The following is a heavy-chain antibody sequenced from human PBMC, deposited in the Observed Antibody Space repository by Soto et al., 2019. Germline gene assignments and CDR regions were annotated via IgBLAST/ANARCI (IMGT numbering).Heavy chain of an antibody. Sequence: LSLTCTVSGGSITGYYWSWIRQPAGRGLEWIGRAYHTGYTTYNPSLRGRVTMSLDTSKNQISLKLTSVTAADTAVYYCAKDPLEGGWAARPGSWFDPWGLGTLVTVSS. J-gene: IGHJ5*02. CDR3: AKDPLEGGWAARPGSWFDP. CDR1: GGSITGYY. CDR2: AYHTGYT. V-gene: IGHV4-4*07. D-gene: IGHD6-6*01.